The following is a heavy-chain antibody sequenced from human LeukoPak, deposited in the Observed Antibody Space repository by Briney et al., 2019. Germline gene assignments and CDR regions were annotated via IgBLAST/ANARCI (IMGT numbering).Heavy chain of an antibody. CDR3: AKARRILTGYYDY. CDR2: ISGSGGST. D-gene: IGHD3-9*01. V-gene: IGHV3-23*01. CDR1: GFTFSSYA. J-gene: IGHJ4*02. Sequence: GGSLRLSCAASGFTFSSYAMSWVRQAPGKGLEWASAISGSGGSTYYADSVKGRFTISRDNSKNTLYLQMNSLRAEDTAVYYCAKARRILTGYYDYWGQGTLVTVSS.